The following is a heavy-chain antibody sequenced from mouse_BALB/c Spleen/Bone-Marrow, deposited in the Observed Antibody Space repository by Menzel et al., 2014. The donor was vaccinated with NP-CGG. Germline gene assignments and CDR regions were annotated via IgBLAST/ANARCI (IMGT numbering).Heavy chain of an antibody. V-gene: IGHV2-9*02. D-gene: IGHD1-3*01. Sequence: QVQLKESGPGLVAPSQHLSITCTVSGFSLTSYGVHWVRQPPGKGLEWLGVIWAGGSTIYNSALMSRLSISKDNSKSQGFLKMNSLQADDTARYCCARDRGGCSRAVGYWGQGTSVTVSS. CDR3: ARDRGGCSRAVGY. J-gene: IGHJ4*01. CDR2: IWAGGST. CDR1: GFSLTSYG.